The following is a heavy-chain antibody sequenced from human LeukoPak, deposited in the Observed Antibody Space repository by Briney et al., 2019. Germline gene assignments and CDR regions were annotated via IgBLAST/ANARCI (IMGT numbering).Heavy chain of an antibody. CDR2: ISWNSGSI. V-gene: IGHV3-9*03. D-gene: IGHD6-6*01. Sequence: GRSLRLSCAASGFTFDDYAMHWVRQAPGKGLEWVSGISWNSGSIGYADSVKGRFTISRDNAKNSLYLQMNSLRAEDMALYYCAKDMAYSSSGFDYWGQGTLVTVSS. CDR1: GFTFDDYA. J-gene: IGHJ4*02. CDR3: AKDMAYSSSGFDY.